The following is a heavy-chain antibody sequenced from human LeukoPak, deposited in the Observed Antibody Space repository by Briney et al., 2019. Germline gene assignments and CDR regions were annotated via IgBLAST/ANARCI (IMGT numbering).Heavy chain of an antibody. CDR1: GFAFSSYG. CDR2: ISYDGSNK. D-gene: IGHD3-22*01. V-gene: IGHV3-30*18. Sequence: PGGSLRLSCAASGFAFSSYGMHRVRQAPGRGLEWVAVISYDGSNKYYADSVKGRFTISRDNSKNTLYLQMNSLRAEDTAVYYCAKLYEGYYDSSGYPPNGAFDIWGQGTMVTVSS. J-gene: IGHJ3*02. CDR3: AKLYEGYYDSSGYPPNGAFDI.